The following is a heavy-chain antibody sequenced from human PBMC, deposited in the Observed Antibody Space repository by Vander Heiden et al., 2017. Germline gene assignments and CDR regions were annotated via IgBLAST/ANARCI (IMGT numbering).Heavy chain of an antibody. J-gene: IGHJ6*02. D-gene: IGHD5-12*01. CDR1: GATFSSYA. V-gene: IGHV1-69*01. CDR2: IIPIFGTA. Sequence: QVQLVQSGAEVKKPGSSVKVSCKASGATFSSYALRWVRQAPGQGLEWMGGIIPIFGTANYAQKFQGRVTITADESTSTAYMELSSLRSEDTAVYYCAREGVGYSGYDADYYYGMDVWGQGTTDTVSS. CDR3: AREGVGYSGYDADYYYGMDV.